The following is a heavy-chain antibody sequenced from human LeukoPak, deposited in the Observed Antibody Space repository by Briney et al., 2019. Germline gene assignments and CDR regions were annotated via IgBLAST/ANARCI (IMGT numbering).Heavy chain of an antibody. CDR3: ARYLVTVTKGFDI. D-gene: IGHD4-17*01. Sequence: SETLSLTCTVSGSSIGTYSWSWIRQPPGKGLERIGYIYSTGSTHYNPSLKSRVTISIDTSKNQFSLKLSSVTAADTAVYYCARYLVTVTKGFDIWGQGTMVTVSS. J-gene: IGHJ3*02. CDR1: GSSIGTYS. V-gene: IGHV4-4*09. CDR2: IYSTGST.